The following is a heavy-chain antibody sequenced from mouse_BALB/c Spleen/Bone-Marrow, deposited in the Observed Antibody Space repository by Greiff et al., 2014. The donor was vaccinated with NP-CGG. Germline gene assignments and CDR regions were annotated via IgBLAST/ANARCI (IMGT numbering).Heavy chain of an antibody. CDR2: INPSSGYT. V-gene: IGHV1-4*01. CDR3: ARGWDYEGYFDY. D-gene: IGHD2-4*01. J-gene: IGHJ2*01. Sequence: VQLQQSGAELARPGASVKMSCKASGYSFTSYTMHWVKQRPGQGLEWIEYINPSSGYTNYNQKFKDKATLTADKSSSTAYMQLSSLTSEDSAVYYCARGWDYEGYFDYWGQGTTLTVSS. CDR1: GYSFTSYT.